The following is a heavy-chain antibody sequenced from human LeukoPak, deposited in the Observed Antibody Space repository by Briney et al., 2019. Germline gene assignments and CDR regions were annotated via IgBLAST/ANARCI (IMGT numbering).Heavy chain of an antibody. D-gene: IGHD5-12*01. CDR2: INGEGSDK. V-gene: IGHV3-7*01. Sequence: GGSLRLTCAASGFNFSNSWMTWVRQVPGKGLEWVATINGEGSDKYYVDSVKGRFIISRDNAKNSLRLQMSSLRVEDTAVYYCMDLGHSDWGQGTLVTVSS. J-gene: IGHJ4*02. CDR3: MDLGHSD. CDR1: GFNFSNSW.